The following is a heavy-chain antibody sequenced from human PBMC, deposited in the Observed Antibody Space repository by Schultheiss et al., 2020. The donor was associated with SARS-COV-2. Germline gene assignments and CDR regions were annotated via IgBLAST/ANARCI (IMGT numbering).Heavy chain of an antibody. CDR2: LYYSGST. CDR1: GGSFSGYY. J-gene: IGHJ6*02. Sequence: SQTLSLTCAVYGGSFSGYYWTWIRQPPGKGLELIGYLYYSGSTNYNPSLKSRVTISVDTSKNQFSLKLSSVTAADTAVYYCARHLPDYSYYYYYGMDVWGQGTTVTVSS. V-gene: IGHV4-59*08. D-gene: IGHD4-11*01. CDR3: ARHLPDYSYYYYYGMDV.